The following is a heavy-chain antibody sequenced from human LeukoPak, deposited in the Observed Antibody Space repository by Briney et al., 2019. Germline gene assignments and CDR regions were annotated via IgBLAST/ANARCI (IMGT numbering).Heavy chain of an antibody. J-gene: IGHJ4*02. V-gene: IGHV3-30*02. CDR1: GFTFSSYG. CDR3: AKDPRGDIVVVPAAIPGNY. D-gene: IGHD2-2*01. Sequence: GGSLRLSCASSGFTFSSYGMHWVRQAPGKGLEWVAFIRYDEVNNYADSVKGRFTISRDNSKNTLYLQMNSLRAEDTAVYYCAKDPRGDIVVVPAAIPGNYWGQGTLVTVSS. CDR2: IRYDEVN.